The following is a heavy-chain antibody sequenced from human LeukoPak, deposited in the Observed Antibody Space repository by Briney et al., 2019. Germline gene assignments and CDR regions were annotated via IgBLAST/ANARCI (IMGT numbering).Heavy chain of an antibody. CDR3: ARGGTSDCFDY. Sequence: GRSLRLSCAASGFTFSSYSMNWVRQAPGKGLEWVSYISSSSSTIYYADSVKGRFTISRDNAKNSLYLQMNSLRAEDTAVYYCARGGTSDCFDYWAREPWSPSPQ. D-gene: IGHD3-16*01. V-gene: IGHV3-48*04. J-gene: IGHJ4*02. CDR1: GFTFSSYS. CDR2: ISSSSSTI.